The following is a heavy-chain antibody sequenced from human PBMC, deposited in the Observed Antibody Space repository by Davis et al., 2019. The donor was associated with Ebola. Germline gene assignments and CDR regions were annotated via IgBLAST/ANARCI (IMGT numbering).Heavy chain of an antibody. D-gene: IGHD3-9*01. Sequence: ASVKVSCKASGYNFTEYAMNWVRQAPGQGLEWMGWINTNSGNPTYAQGLSGRFLFSLDTSVSTAYLQIDRLEPGDTAIYFCARGRYLAPVDSWGQGTLVTVSS. J-gene: IGHJ5*01. CDR3: ARGRYLAPVDS. V-gene: IGHV7-4-1*01. CDR1: GYNFTEYA. CDR2: INTNSGNP.